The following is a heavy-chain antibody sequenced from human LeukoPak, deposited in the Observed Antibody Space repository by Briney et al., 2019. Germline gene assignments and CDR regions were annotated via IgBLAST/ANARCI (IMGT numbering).Heavy chain of an antibody. V-gene: IGHV3-7*01. Sequence: GGSLRLSCAASGFTSNYYWLTSVRQAPREGLERVANIQQDVSEKHYVDSVKGPFILSRDKAQNTLRLQKNSLRAEDAAVYYCARVRKLRARGVMDPLDYWGQGTLVTVSS. CDR3: ARVRKLRARGVMDPLDY. D-gene: IGHD3-10*01. J-gene: IGHJ4*02. CDR2: IQQDVSEK. CDR1: GFTSNYYW.